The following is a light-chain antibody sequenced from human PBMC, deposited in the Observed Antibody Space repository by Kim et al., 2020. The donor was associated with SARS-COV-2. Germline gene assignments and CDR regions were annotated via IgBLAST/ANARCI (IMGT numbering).Light chain of an antibody. CDR2: GAS. J-gene: IGKJ1*01. CDR3: QKYDRWPWT. V-gene: IGKV3-15*01. CDR1: QSVSSN. Sequence: EIVMTQSPATLSVSPGERATLSCRASQSVSSNLAWYQQKPGQAPRLLMYGASTRATGIPGRFSGSGSGTEFTVTITSLQSEDLAIYYCQKYDRWPWTFGQGTKMGIK.